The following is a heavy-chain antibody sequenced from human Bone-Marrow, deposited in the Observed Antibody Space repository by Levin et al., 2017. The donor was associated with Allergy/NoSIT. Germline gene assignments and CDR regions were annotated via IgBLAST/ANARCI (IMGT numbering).Heavy chain of an antibody. V-gene: IGHV4-59*08. Sequence: TSETLSLTCSVSGGSITPYYWSWLRQSPGREPEWIGYVYFSGSTNYNPSLSSRASISVDTSKNQFSLKLTSVTAADTAVYYCARHDDSPSFTAPLMWGQGALVTVSS. CDR3: ARHDDSPSFTAPLM. J-gene: IGHJ4*02. CDR1: GGSITPYY. D-gene: IGHD5-18*01. CDR2: VYFSGST.